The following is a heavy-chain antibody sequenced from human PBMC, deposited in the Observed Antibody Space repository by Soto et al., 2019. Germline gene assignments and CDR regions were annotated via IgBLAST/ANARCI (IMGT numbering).Heavy chain of an antibody. V-gene: IGHV1-18*01. J-gene: IGHJ5*02. CDR1: GYTFTSYG. CDR2: ISAYNGNT. CDR3: ARSFYGSGSGNWFDP. Sequence: ASVKVSCKASGYTFTSYGISWVRQAPGQGLEWMGWISAYNGNTNYAQKLQGRVTMTTDTSTSTAYMELRSLRSDDTAVYYCARSFYGSGSGNWFDPWGQGTLVTVSS. D-gene: IGHD3-10*01.